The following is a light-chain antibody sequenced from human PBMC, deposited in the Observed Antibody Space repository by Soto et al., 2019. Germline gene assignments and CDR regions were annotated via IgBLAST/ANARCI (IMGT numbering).Light chain of an antibody. CDR1: QSLSNKY. CDR3: QQYDGSPRT. CDR2: GAS. V-gene: IGKV3-20*01. Sequence: EIVLTQSPGTLSLSPGERATLSCRASQSLSNKYLTWYQQKPGQAPRLLIYGASSRTAGIPDRFSATGSGPDFTLTISRLQPEDFAVYYCQQYDGSPRTFGHGTKVEIK. J-gene: IGKJ1*01.